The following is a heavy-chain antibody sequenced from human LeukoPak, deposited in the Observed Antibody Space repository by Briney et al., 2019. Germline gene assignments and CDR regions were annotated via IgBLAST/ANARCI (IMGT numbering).Heavy chain of an antibody. D-gene: IGHD2-15*01. CDR3: ARVGPSDIVVVVALDY. CDR2: ISSSSSYI. J-gene: IGHJ4*02. V-gene: IGHV3-21*01. CDR1: GFTFSSYS. Sequence: GGSLRLSCAASGFTFSSYSMNWVRQAPGKGLEWVSSISSSSSYIYYADSVKGRFTISRDNAKNSPYLQMNSLRTEDTAVYYCARVGPSDIVVVVALDYWGQGTLVTVSS.